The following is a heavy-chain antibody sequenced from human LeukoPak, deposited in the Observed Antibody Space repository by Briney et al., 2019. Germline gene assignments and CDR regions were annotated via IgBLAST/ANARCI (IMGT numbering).Heavy chain of an antibody. CDR3: ARDGGRYYGSGSYFLGY. J-gene: IGHJ4*02. D-gene: IGHD3-10*01. CDR2: IYYSGST. V-gene: IGHV4-39*02. CDR1: GGSISSSSYY. Sequence: SETLSLTCTVSGGSISSSSYYWGWLRQPPGKGLEWIGSIYYSGSTYYNPSLKSRVTISVDTSKNQFSLKLSSVTAADTAVYYCARDGGRYYGSGSYFLGYWGQGTLVNVSS.